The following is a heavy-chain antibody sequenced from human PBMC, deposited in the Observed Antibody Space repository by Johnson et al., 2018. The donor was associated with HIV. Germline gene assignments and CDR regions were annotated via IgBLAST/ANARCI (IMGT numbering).Heavy chain of an antibody. V-gene: IGHV3-7*01. CDR3: ARGDYDDSSGPWVDAFDV. D-gene: IGHD3-22*01. CDR2: IKQDGSEK. CDR1: GFTFSSYW. Sequence: VQLVESGGGLVQPGGSLKLSCAASGFTFSSYWMSWVRQVPGKGLEWVANIKQDGSEKYYVDSVKGRFTFSRDNAKNSLYLQMNSLRAEDTAVYYCARGDYDDSSGPWVDAFDVWGQGTMVTVSS. J-gene: IGHJ3*01.